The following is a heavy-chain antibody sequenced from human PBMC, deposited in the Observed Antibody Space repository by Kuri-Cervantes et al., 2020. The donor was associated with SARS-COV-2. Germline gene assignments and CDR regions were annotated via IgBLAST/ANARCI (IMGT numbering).Heavy chain of an antibody. CDR3: ARVFGHQQLGEDY. J-gene: IGHJ4*02. CDR1: GYSISSGYY. D-gene: IGHD6-13*01. CDR2: IYHSGST. Sequence: SQTLSLTCAVSGYSISSGYYWGWIRQPPGKGLEWIGSIYHSGSTYYNPSLKSRVTISVDTSKNQFSLKLSSVTAADTAVYYCARVFGHQQLGEDYWGQGTLVTVSS. V-gene: IGHV4-38-2*01.